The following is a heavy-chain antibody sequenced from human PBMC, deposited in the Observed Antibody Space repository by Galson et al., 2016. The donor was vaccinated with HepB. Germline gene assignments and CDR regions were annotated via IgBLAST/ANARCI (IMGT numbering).Heavy chain of an antibody. V-gene: IGHV3-30*03. Sequence: SLRLSCAASGFSFRSYGMHWVRQAPGKGLEWVAVISSDESYKYYADSVKGRFTISRDNSKNTLHLQMNSLSAEDTAVYYCARDTVRGYDYGGPVAYWGQGTLVTVSS. D-gene: IGHD5-18*01. CDR1: GFSFRSYG. CDR3: ARDTVRGYDYGGPVAY. CDR2: ISSDESYK. J-gene: IGHJ4*02.